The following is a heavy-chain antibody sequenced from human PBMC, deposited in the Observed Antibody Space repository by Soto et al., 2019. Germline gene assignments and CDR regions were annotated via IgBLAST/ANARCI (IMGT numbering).Heavy chain of an antibody. J-gene: IGHJ6*02. CDR1: GFTFSSYG. V-gene: IGHV3-30*18. CDR2: ISYDGSNK. Sequence: QVQLVESGGGVVQPGRSLRLSCAASGFTFSSYGMHWVRQAPGKGLEWVAVISYDGSNKYYADSVKGRFTISRDNSKNTLYLQMNSLRAEDTAVYYCAKADLYYGMDVWGQGTTVTVS. CDR3: AKADLYYGMDV.